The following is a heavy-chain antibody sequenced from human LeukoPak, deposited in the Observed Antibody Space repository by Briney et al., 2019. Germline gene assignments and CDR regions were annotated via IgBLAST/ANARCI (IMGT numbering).Heavy chain of an antibody. CDR3: ARAYSGSYYVFDY. Sequence: SETLSLTCTVSGGSISSSSYYWGWIRQPPGKGLEWIGEINHSGSTNYNPSLKSRVTISVDTSKNQFSLKLSSVTAADTAVYYCARAYSGSYYVFDYWGQGTLVTVSS. CDR2: INHSGST. J-gene: IGHJ4*02. D-gene: IGHD1-26*01. V-gene: IGHV4-39*07. CDR1: GGSISSSSYY.